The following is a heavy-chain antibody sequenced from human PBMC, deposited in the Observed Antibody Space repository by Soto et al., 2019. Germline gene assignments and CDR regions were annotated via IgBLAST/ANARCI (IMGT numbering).Heavy chain of an antibody. CDR3: AKDKSATASRDFDY. D-gene: IGHD2-15*01. CDR1: GFTFSSYA. CDR2: ISGNGGGT. Sequence: TGGSLRLSCAASGFTFSSYAMSWVRQAPGKGLEWVSGISGNGGGTYYADSVKGRFTVSRDNSKNTLYLQMNSLRAEDTAVYYCAKDKSATASRDFDYWGQGSLVTVSS. V-gene: IGHV3-23*01. J-gene: IGHJ4*02.